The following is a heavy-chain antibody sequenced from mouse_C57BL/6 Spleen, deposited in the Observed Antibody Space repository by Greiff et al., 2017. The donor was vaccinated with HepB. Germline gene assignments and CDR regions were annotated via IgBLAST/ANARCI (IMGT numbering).Heavy chain of an antibody. CDR3: ARYYYDYDVGYFDV. D-gene: IGHD2-4*01. Sequence: QVQLQQSGPELVKPGASVKISCKASGYAFSSSWMNWVKQRPGKGLEWIGRIYPGDGDTNYNGKFKGKATLTADKSSSTAYMQLSSLTSEDSAVYFCARYYYDYDVGYFDVWGTGTTVTVSS. CDR1: GYAFSSSW. J-gene: IGHJ1*03. V-gene: IGHV1-82*01. CDR2: IYPGDGDT.